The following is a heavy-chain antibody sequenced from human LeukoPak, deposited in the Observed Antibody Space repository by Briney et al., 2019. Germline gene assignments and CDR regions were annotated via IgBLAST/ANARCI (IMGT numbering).Heavy chain of an antibody. Sequence: GGSLRLSCAASGFTFSSYWMHWVRQAPGKGLVWVSRIKSDGSTTNYADSVKGRFTISRDNAKNTLYLQMNSLRAEDTAVYYCAKVPRFGNHYYFDYWGQGTLVTVSS. V-gene: IGHV3-74*01. J-gene: IGHJ4*02. CDR1: GFTFSSYW. CDR2: IKSDGSTT. D-gene: IGHD1-14*01. CDR3: AKVPRFGNHYYFDY.